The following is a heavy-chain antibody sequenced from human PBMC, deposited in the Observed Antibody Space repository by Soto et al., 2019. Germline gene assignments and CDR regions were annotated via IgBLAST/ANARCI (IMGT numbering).Heavy chain of an antibody. CDR3: ARDPPITSDYAMDV. V-gene: IGHV3-53*02. Sequence: EVHLVETGGDLIQSGGSLRLSCAASGFAVSSCYMMWVRQAPGKGLECVSVTYTDGSTHYADSVKGRFTISRDDSRNTLYLQMNSLRAEDTAVYYCARDPPITSDYAMDVWGQGTTVIVSS. J-gene: IGHJ6*02. CDR2: TYTDGST. CDR1: GFAVSSCY. D-gene: IGHD1-20*01.